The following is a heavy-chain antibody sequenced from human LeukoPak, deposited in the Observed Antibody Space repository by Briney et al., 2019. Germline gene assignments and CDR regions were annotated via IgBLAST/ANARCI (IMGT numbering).Heavy chain of an antibody. D-gene: IGHD5-12*01. Sequence: GESLKISCKGSGYSFTSYWIGWVRQMPGKGLEWMGIIYPGDSDTRYSPSFQGQVTISADKSISTAYLQWSSLKASDTAIYYCARLGSSGYPSYYMDVWGKGTTVTVSS. J-gene: IGHJ6*03. CDR1: GYSFTSYW. CDR3: ARLGSSGYPSYYMDV. CDR2: IYPGDSDT. V-gene: IGHV5-51*01.